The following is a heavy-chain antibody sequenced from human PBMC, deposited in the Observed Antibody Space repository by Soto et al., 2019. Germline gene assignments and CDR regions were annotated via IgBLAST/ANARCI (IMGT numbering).Heavy chain of an antibody. D-gene: IGHD1-26*01. J-gene: IGHJ4*02. Sequence: QVQLQESGPGLVKPSETLSLPCTVSSDSIAGENWWSWVRQPPGMGLEWIGEIFHTGGTNYNPSMTSQLTIKGAMSKTQLSLNVILAPAPETAVYYCARVFSSGRGWMYYFDFWGQVTLVSVSS. CDR3: ARVFSSGRGWMYYFDF. V-gene: IGHV4-4*02. CDR1: SDSIAGENW. CDR2: IFHTGGT.